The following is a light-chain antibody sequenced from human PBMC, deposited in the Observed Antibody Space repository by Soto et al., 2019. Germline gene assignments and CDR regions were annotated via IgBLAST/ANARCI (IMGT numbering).Light chain of an antibody. J-gene: IGKJ4*01. CDR1: QSVSSY. Sequence: EIVLTQSPATLSLSPGERATLSCRASQSVSSYLAWYQQKPGQAPRLLIYDASNRATGIPARFSGSGSGTDFTLTISSLDPEDFAVYYCQQRSTPTFGGGTKVDIK. V-gene: IGKV3-11*01. CDR2: DAS. CDR3: QQRSTPT.